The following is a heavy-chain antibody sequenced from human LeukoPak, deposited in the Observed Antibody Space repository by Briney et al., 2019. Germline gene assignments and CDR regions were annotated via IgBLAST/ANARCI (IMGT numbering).Heavy chain of an antibody. J-gene: IGHJ5*02. Sequence: PSETLSLTCAVYGGSFSGYYWSWIRQPPGKGLEWIGEINHSGSTNYNPSLKSRVTISVDTSKNQFSLKLSSVTAADTAVYYCARSPDIVVVPAAILNWFDPWGQGTLVTVSS. CDR3: ARSPDIVVVPAAILNWFDP. V-gene: IGHV4-34*01. D-gene: IGHD2-2*01. CDR2: INHSGST. CDR1: GGSFSGYY.